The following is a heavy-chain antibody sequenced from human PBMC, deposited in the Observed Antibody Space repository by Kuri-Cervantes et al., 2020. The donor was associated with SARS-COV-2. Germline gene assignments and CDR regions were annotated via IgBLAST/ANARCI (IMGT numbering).Heavy chain of an antibody. CDR3: ARAAAPPGGDYYYMDV. V-gene: IGHV1-8*03. D-gene: IGHD2-2*01. J-gene: IGHJ6*03. CDR1: GYTFTSYD. CDR2: MNPNSGNT. Sequence: ASVKVSCKASGYTFTSYDINWVRQATGQGLEWMGWMNPNSGNTGYAQKFQGRVTITRNTSISTAYMELSSLRSEDTAVYYCARAAAPPGGDYYYMDVWGKGTTVTVSS.